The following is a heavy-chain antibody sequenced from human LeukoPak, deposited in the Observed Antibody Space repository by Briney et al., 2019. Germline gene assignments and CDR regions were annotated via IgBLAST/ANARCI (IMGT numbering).Heavy chain of an antibody. V-gene: IGHV1-8*01. D-gene: IGHD3-3*01. CDR3: ARRASDFWSGRAWFDP. CDR1: GYTFNTND. Sequence: ASVKVSXKASGYTFNTNDINWVRQASGQGLEWMGWMNPNSGNTGYAQKFQGRLTITRDTSLSTAYMELSGLRSEDTAVYYCARRASDFWSGRAWFDPWGQGTLVTVSS. CDR2: MNPNSGNT. J-gene: IGHJ5*02.